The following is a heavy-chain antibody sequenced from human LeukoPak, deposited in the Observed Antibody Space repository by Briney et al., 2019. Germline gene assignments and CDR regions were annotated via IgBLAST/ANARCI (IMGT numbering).Heavy chain of an antibody. Sequence: PSETLSLTCTVSGGSISSSSYYRGWIRQPPGKGLEWIGSISYNAITYYNPSLKSRATVSVDTSKNQFSLNLISVTAADTAVYYCARRPGHSWDVGNWFDPWGQGTLLTVSS. D-gene: IGHD6-13*01. CDR2: ISYNAIT. CDR3: ARRPGHSWDVGNWFDP. J-gene: IGHJ5*02. V-gene: IGHV4-39*01. CDR1: GGSISSSSYY.